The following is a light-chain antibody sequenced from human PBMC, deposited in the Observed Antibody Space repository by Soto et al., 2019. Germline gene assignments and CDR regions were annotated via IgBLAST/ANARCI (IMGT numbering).Light chain of an antibody. J-gene: IGKJ1*01. CDR3: QQYNSYCT. Sequence: DIQMTQSPSTLSASVGDRVTITCRASQSISSWLAWYQQKPGEAPKLLIYKASSLESGVPSRFSGSGSGTEFTLTISSLQPDDFATYYCQQYNSYCTFGQGTKVDIK. V-gene: IGKV1-5*03. CDR2: KAS. CDR1: QSISSW.